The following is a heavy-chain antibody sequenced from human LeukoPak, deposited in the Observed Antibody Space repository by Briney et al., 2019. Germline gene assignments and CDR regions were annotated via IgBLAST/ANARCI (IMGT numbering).Heavy chain of an antibody. CDR1: GASFSSFY. Sequence: PSETLSLTCTVSGASFSSFYWNWIRQPAGKGLEWIGHIYTSGSTNYNPSLKSRVTMSVDTSKNQFSLKLRSVTAADTAVYYCARGGCSSTSCYWRLDWFDPWGQGTLVTVSS. V-gene: IGHV4-4*07. CDR3: ARGGCSSTSCYWRLDWFDP. J-gene: IGHJ5*02. D-gene: IGHD2-2*01. CDR2: IYTSGST.